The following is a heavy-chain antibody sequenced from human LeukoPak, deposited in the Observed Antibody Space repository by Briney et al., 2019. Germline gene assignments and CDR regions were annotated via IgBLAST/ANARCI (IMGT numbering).Heavy chain of an antibody. J-gene: IGHJ4*02. CDR1: GFSFSSYA. V-gene: IGHV3-30*02. CDR2: IRYDGGDK. D-gene: IGHD6-13*01. Sequence: GGSLRLSCAASGFSFSSYAMYWVRQAPGKGLEWVALIRYDGGDKYYVDSTKGRFTISRDNSKNTLYLQMNSLRDEDTAVYYCVKTGSGWFGDYWGQGTLVTVSS. CDR3: VKTGSGWFGDY.